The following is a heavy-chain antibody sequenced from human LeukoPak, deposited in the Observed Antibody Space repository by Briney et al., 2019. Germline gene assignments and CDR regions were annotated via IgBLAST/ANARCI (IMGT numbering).Heavy chain of an antibody. D-gene: IGHD6-19*01. CDR2: IYHSGST. CDR3: ARAAVQYWYFDL. Sequence: PSETLSLTCAVSGYSISSGYYWGWIRQPPGKGLEGIGSIYHSGSTYYNPSLKSRVTISVDTSKNQFSLKLSSVTAADTAVYYCARAAVQYWYFDLWGRGTLVTVSS. CDR1: GYSISSGYY. J-gene: IGHJ2*01. V-gene: IGHV4-38-2*01.